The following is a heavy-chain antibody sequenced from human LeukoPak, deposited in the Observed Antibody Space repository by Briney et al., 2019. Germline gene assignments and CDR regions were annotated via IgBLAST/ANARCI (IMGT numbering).Heavy chain of an antibody. CDR3: ARGYGTVTTSSY. J-gene: IGHJ4*02. Sequence: PSETLSLTCTVSGGSISSYYWSWIRQPPGKGLEWIGYIYYSGSTNYNPSLKSRVTISVDTSKNQFSLKLSSVTAADTAVYYCARGYGTVTTSSYWGQGTLVTVSS. CDR2: IYYSGST. V-gene: IGHV4-59*01. D-gene: IGHD4-11*01. CDR1: GGSISSYY.